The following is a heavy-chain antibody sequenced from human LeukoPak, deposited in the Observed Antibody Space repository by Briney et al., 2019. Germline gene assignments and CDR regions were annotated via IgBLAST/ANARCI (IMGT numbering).Heavy chain of an antibody. D-gene: IGHD3-22*01. CDR2: ISSSGGTI. CDR3: GRGGGGGDYNEGYYFDY. J-gene: IGHJ4*02. Sequence: GGSLRLSCAASGFTFSDYYMSWIRQAPGKGLEWVSYISSSGGTIFYSDSVKGRLTISRDNAKNSLHLQMNSLRAEDTAVYYCGRGGGGGDYNEGYYFDYWGQGTLVTVSS. V-gene: IGHV3-11*04. CDR1: GFTFSDYY.